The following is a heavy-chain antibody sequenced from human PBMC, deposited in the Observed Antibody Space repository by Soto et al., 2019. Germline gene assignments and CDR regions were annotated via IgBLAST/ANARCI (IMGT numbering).Heavy chain of an antibody. J-gene: IGHJ4*02. CDR3: ARGPDVGISTS. CDR1: GFNVSSNY. V-gene: IGHV3-53*01. Sequence: EVQLVESGGGLIQPGGSLRLYCAASGFNVSSNYMSWVRKAPGKGLEWLSVIYSGGSTYYAESVKGRFTISRDNSKNTLNLQMNALRVEDTAVYYCARGPDVGISTSWGQGTLVTVSS. D-gene: IGHD2-2*01. CDR2: IYSGGST.